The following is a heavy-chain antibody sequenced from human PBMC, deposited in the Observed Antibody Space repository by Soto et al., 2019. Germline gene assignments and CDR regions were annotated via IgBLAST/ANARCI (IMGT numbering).Heavy chain of an antibody. Sequence: GASVKVSCKVSGYTLTELSMHWVRQAPGKGLEWMGGFDPEDGETIYAQKFQGRVTMTEDTSTDTAYMELSSLRSEDTAVYYCATLPALTVTADYYYYYMDVWGKGTTVTVSS. J-gene: IGHJ6*03. CDR3: ATLPALTVTADYYYYYMDV. V-gene: IGHV1-24*01. D-gene: IGHD4-17*01. CDR2: FDPEDGET. CDR1: GYTLTELS.